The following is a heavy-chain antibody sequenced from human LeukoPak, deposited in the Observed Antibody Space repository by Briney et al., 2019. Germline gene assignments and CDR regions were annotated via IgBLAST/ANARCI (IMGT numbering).Heavy chain of an antibody. J-gene: IGHJ4*02. CDR1: GFTFSSYG. CDR2: IWYDGSNK. D-gene: IGHD3-22*01. Sequence: RRSLILSCAASGFTFSSYGMHWVRQAPGKGLEWVTVIWYDGSNKYYADSVKGRFTISRDNSKNTLYLQMNSLRAEDTAVYYCAKDDTMIGVLYYFDYWGQGTLVTVSS. CDR3: AKDDTMIGVLYYFDY. V-gene: IGHV3-33*06.